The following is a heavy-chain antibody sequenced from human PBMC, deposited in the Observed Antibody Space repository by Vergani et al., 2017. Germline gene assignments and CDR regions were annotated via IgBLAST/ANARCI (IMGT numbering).Heavy chain of an antibody. Sequence: EVQLLQSEGAVVKPGGSLRLSCVASGFTFSSPAMSWVRQGHGQGLEWVSSIKNTGDSTHYADSVKGRFTIPRDKSKKTLYLQMNILRVEDTAVYYCGRGSDNYNWGQGTLLTVSS. CDR2: IKNTGDST. CDR3: GRGSDNYN. D-gene: IGHD5-24*01. CDR1: GFTFSSPA. V-gene: IGHV3-23*01. J-gene: IGHJ4*02.